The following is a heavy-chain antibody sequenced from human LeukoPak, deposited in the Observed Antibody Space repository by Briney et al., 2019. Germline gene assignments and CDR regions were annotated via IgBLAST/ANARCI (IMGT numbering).Heavy chain of an antibody. J-gene: IGHJ4*02. CDR3: ARQRGGYSYGDPYYFDY. D-gene: IGHD5-18*01. CDR1: GYSITSTYY. Sequence: PSETLSLTXTVSGYSITSTYYWGWIRQPPGKGLEWIGTISHSGSTYYNPSLKSRVTISVDTSKNQFSLKLSSVTAADTAVYYCARQRGGYSYGDPYYFDYWGQGTLVTVSS. V-gene: IGHV4-38-2*02. CDR2: ISHSGST.